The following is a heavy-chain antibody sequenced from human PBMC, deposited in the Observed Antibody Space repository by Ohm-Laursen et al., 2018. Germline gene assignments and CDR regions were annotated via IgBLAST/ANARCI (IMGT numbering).Heavy chain of an antibody. Sequence: SLRLSCAASGFIFSNAWMSWVRQAPGKGLEWVGRIKSKTDGGTTDYAAPVKGRFTISRDDSKNTLYMQMNSLKTEDTAVYYCTTDRLVYAGESDYWGQGTLVTVSS. CDR3: TTDRLVYAGESDY. CDR1: GFIFSNAW. CDR2: IKSKTDGGTT. J-gene: IGHJ4*02. V-gene: IGHV3-15*01. D-gene: IGHD3-9*01.